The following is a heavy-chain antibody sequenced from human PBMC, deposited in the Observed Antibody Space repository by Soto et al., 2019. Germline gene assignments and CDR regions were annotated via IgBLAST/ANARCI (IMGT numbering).Heavy chain of an antibody. CDR1: GYTFTSYG. CDR2: ISAYNGNT. V-gene: IGHV1-18*01. CDR3: ARLRPQDDYGDYADY. Sequence: VKVSCKASGYTFTSYGISWVRQAPGQGLEWMGWISAYNGNTNYAQKLQGRVTMTTDTSTSTAYMELRSLRSDDTAVYYCARLRPQDDYGDYADYWGQGTLVTVSS. D-gene: IGHD4-17*01. J-gene: IGHJ4*02.